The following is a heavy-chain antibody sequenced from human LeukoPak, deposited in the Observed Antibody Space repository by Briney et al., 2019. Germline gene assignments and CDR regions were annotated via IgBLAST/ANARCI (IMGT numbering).Heavy chain of an antibody. Sequence: TGGSLRLSCAASGFTFSSYWMSWDRQAPGKGLEWVANIKQDGSEKYYVDSVKGRFTISRDNAKNSLYLQMNSLRAEDTAVYYCARVFPRKAIAVAGTTPAGYYYMDVWGKGTTVTVSS. V-gene: IGHV3-7*01. D-gene: IGHD6-19*01. CDR2: IKQDGSEK. CDR1: GFTFSSYW. J-gene: IGHJ6*03. CDR3: ARVFPRKAIAVAGTTPAGYYYMDV.